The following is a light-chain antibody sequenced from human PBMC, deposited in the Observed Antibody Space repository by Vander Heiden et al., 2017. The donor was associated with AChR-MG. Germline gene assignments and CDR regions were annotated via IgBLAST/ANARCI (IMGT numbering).Light chain of an antibody. CDR3: CSYAGSYTHV. CDR2: DVT. CDR1: SSDGGGYNY. Sequence: QSALTQPRSVSGSPGQSVTISCTGSSSDGGGYNYVSWFQHHPGKAPKLMIYDVTHRPSGVPDRFSGSKSGDTASLTISGLQAEDEADYYCCSYAGSYTHVFGTGTTVTVL. V-gene: IGLV2-11*01. J-gene: IGLJ1*01.